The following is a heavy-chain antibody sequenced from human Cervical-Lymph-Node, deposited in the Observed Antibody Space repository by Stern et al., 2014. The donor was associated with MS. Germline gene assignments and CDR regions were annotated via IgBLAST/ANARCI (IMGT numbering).Heavy chain of an antibody. D-gene: IGHD3/OR15-3a*01. J-gene: IGHJ6*02. CDR2: FDPEDGET. Sequence: QVQLVQSGAEVKKPGASVKVSCKVSGYTLTELSMHWVRQAPGKGLEWMGSFDPEDGETVYAQKFQGRVTMTDDTSTDTAYMELSSLRLEDTAVYYCATYEPLTMYGLVINVKVMDVWGQGTTVTVSS. CDR3: ATYEPLTMYGLVINVKVMDV. V-gene: IGHV1-24*01. CDR1: GYTLTELS.